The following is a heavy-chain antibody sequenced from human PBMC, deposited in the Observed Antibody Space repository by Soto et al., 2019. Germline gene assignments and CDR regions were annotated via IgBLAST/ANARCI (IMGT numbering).Heavy chain of an antibody. J-gene: IGHJ5*02. CDR3: ARDMADYDFWSGNWFDP. D-gene: IGHD3-3*01. CDR1: GYTFTSYA. Sequence: QVQLVQSGAEVKKPGASVKVSCKASGYTFTSYAMHWVRQAPGQRLEWMGWINAGNGNTKYSQKFRGRVTITRDTSASTAYMELSSLRSEDTAVYYCARDMADYDFWSGNWFDPWGQGTLVTVSS. V-gene: IGHV1-3*01. CDR2: INAGNGNT.